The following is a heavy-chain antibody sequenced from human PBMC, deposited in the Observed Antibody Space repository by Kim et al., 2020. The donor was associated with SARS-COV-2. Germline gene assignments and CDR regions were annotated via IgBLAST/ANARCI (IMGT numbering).Heavy chain of an antibody. Sequence: SETLSLTCTVSGGSISSSSYYWGWIRQPPGKGLEWIGSIYYSGSTYYNPSLKSRVTISVDTSKNQFSLKLSSVTAADTAVYYCARIYSSGWCFDYWGQGTLVTVSS. J-gene: IGHJ4*02. V-gene: IGHV4-39*01. D-gene: IGHD6-19*01. CDR2: IYYSGST. CDR1: GGSISSSSYY. CDR3: ARIYSSGWCFDY.